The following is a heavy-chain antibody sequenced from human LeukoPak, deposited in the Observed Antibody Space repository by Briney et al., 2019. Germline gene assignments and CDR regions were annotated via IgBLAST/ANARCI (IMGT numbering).Heavy chain of an antibody. CDR3: ARGPLTGYYNVADY. CDR2: IYYSGST. J-gene: IGHJ4*02. CDR1: GGSINNYY. Sequence: SETLSLTCIVSGGSINNYYWSWIRQPPGKGLGWIGYIYYSGSTNYNPSLKSRVTISVDTSKNQFSLKLNSVTAADTAVYYCARGPLTGYYNVADYWGQGTLVTVSS. V-gene: IGHV4-59*01. D-gene: IGHD3-9*01.